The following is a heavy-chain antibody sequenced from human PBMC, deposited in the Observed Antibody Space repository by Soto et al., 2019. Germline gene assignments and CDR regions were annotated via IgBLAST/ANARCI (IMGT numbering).Heavy chain of an antibody. CDR1: GYTLTELS. CDR2: FDPEDGET. J-gene: IGHJ4*02. D-gene: IGHD2-21*01. V-gene: IGHV1-24*01. CDR3: ATVAYCGGDCYIFFGY. Sequence: ASVKVSCKVSGYTLTELSMHWVRQAPGKGLDCMGGFDPEDGETIYAQKFQGRVTMTEDTSTDTAYMELSSLRSEDTAVYYCATVAYCGGDCYIFFGYWGQGTLVTVSS.